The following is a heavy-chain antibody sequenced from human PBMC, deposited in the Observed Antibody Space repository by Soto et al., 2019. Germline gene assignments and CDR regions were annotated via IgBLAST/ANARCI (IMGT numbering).Heavy chain of an antibody. CDR2: IYYSGIT. J-gene: IGHJ5*02. CDR1: GGSIRSYY. D-gene: IGHD1-1*01. Sequence: SETLSLTCTVSGGSIRSYYWSWIRQSPGKGQEWIGYIYYSGITNYNPSLKSRVTISVDTSKNQFSLKLRSVTAADTAVYYCARGPTGNSFDPWGQGTLVTVSS. V-gene: IGHV4-59*01. CDR3: ARGPTGNSFDP.